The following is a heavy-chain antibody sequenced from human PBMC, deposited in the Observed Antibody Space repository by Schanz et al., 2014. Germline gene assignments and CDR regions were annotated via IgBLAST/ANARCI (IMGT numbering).Heavy chain of an antibody. CDR1: GFTFSNHA. D-gene: IGHD3-10*01. CDR2: ISSSSSYT. V-gene: IGHV3-11*03. CDR3: TREAHNHDGLRSYSNV. Sequence: VHLLESGGGLVQPGGSLRLSCAASGFTFSNHALSWVRQAPGKGLEWVSYISSSSSYTNYADSVQGRFTISRDNAENTLYLQMKSLRVEDTAVYYCTREAHNHDGLRSYSNVWGQGTLVTVTS. J-gene: IGHJ4*02.